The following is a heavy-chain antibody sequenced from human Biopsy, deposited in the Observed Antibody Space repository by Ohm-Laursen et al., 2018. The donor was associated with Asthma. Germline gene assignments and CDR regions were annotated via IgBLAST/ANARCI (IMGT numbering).Heavy chain of an antibody. CDR3: AKTTLGDIGKDY. V-gene: IGHV3-9*01. J-gene: IGHJ4*02. Sequence: SRSLSCSASGSTYDDCGRHWDREGPRQGLGRVLGFSWNSGSIGYADSVKGRFTISRENAKNSLYLQMNSLRVEDAALYYCAKTTLGDIGKDYWGQGTLVTVSS. CDR2: FSWNSGSI. D-gene: IGHD2-21*01. CDR1: GSTYDDCG.